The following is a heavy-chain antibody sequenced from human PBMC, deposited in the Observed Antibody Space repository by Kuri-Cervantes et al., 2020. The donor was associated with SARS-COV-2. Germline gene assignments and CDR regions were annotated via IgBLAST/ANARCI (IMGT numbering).Heavy chain of an antibody. Sequence: GGSLRLSCKGSGYTFTSYWMGWVRRTPGKGLEWMAMIYHAGSDTKYSPSFKGHVTISVDKSNNTAYLQWSSLRASDTAVYFCARLQYTTYHSPLQIWGQGTTVTVSS. CDR3: ARLQYTTYHSPLQI. CDR1: GYTFTSYW. D-gene: IGHD6-6*01. CDR2: IYHAGSDT. V-gene: IGHV5-51*01. J-gene: IGHJ6*02.